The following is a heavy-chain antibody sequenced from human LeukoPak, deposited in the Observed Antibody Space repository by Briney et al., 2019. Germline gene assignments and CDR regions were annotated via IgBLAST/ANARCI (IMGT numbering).Heavy chain of an antibody. CDR1: GFTFSNAW. CDR2: IKSKTDGGTT. Sequence: PGGSLRLSCAASGFTFSNAWMSWVHQAPGKGLEWVGRIKSKTDGGTTDYAAPVKGRFTISRDDLKNTLYLQMNSLKTEDTAVYYCTTVQGGYSYGIVDYWGQGTLVTVSS. J-gene: IGHJ4*02. V-gene: IGHV3-15*01. D-gene: IGHD5-18*01. CDR3: TTVQGGYSYGIVDY.